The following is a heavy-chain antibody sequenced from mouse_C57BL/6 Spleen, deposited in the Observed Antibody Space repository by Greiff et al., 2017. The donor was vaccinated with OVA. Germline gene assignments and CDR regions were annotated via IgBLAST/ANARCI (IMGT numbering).Heavy chain of an antibody. CDR1: GYAFSSYC. CDR2: IYPGDGDP. V-gene: IGHV1-80*01. Sequence: QVQLQQSGAELVQPGASVKISCKASGYAFSSYCMNWVPQSPGKGLEWIGQIYPGDGDPNYTGKFKGKATLTADKSSSTAYMQLSSLTSEDAGVYFCARGVWYFDVWGTGTTVTVSS. CDR3: ARGVWYFDV. J-gene: IGHJ1*03.